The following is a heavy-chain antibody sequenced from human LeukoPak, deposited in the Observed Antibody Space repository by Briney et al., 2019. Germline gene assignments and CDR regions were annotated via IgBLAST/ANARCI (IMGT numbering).Heavy chain of an antibody. CDR3: ARVIWATEY. D-gene: IGHD3-16*01. V-gene: IGHV3-11*01. Sequence: GGSLRLSCAASGFTFSDYYMSWIRQAPGKGLEWVSYISTTGSIMYYADSVKGRFTISRDNAKNSLYLQMNSLRAEDTAVYYCARVIWATEYWGQGTLVTVSS. CDR1: GFTFSDYY. CDR2: ISTTGSIM. J-gene: IGHJ4*02.